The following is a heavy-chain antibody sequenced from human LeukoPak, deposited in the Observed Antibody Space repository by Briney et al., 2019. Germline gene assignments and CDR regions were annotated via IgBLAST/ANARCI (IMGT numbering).Heavy chain of an antibody. CDR2: ISGSGGST. CDR3: AKVAYYYGSGSSQFDY. CDR1: GFTFSSYG. V-gene: IGHV3-23*01. J-gene: IGHJ4*02. D-gene: IGHD3-10*01. Sequence: GGSLRLSCAASGFTFSSYGMSWVRQAPGKGLEWVSAISGSGGSTYYADSVKGRFTISRDNSKNTLYLQMNSLRAEDTAVYYCAKVAYYYGSGSSQFDYWGQGTLVTVSS.